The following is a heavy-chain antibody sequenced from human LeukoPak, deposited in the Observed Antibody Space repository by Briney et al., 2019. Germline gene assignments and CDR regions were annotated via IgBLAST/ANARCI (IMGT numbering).Heavy chain of an antibody. J-gene: IGHJ4*02. CDR3: AAGPADNSYDNY. V-gene: IGHV3-74*01. CDR2: VNSDGSST. Sequence: GGSLRLSCAASGFTFTNYWMHWVRQAPGKGLVWVSRVNSDGSSTSYADSVKGRFTIFRDNAKNTLYLQMSSLRVEDTAVYYCAAGPADNSYDNYWGQGTLVTVYS. D-gene: IGHD5-18*01. CDR1: GFTFTNYW.